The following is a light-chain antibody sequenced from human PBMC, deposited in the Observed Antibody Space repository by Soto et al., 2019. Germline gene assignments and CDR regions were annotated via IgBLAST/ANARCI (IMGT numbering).Light chain of an antibody. CDR2: GAS. CDR3: QQYGGSPT. CDR1: QSVSSSY. V-gene: IGKV3-20*01. Sequence: EIVLTQSPGTLSLSPGERATVSCRASQSVSSSYLAWYQQKPGQAPRLLLYGASRRATGIPDRFSGSGSGTDFTLTISRLEPEDFAVYYCQQYGGSPTFGGGTKVEIK. J-gene: IGKJ4*01.